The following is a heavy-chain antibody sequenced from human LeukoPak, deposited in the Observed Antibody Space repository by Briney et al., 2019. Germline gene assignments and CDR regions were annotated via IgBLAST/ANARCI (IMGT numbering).Heavy chain of an antibody. Sequence: SETLSLTCTVSGGSISSYYWSWIRQPPGKGLEWIGYIYYSGSTYYNPSLKSRVTISVDTSKNQFSLKLSSVTAADTAVYYCARRRAEGGSNGHYNWFDPWGQGILVTVSS. CDR3: ARRRAEGGSNGHYNWFDP. CDR1: GGSISSYY. J-gene: IGHJ5*02. V-gene: IGHV4-59*08. D-gene: IGHD6-13*01. CDR2: IYYSGST.